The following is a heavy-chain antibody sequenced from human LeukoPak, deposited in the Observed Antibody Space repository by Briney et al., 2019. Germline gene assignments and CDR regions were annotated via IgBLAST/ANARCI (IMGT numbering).Heavy chain of an antibody. CDR2: ISWNSVSI. J-gene: IGHJ4*02. CDR1: GFTIGNYA. CDR3: AKEVDSEGFK. D-gene: IGHD3/OR15-3a*01. Sequence: PGGSLRLSCAASGFTIGNYAMHWVRQAPRKGLEWVSGISWNSVSIGYAESVRGRFTISRDNSKNTLYLQMTTVRAEDTAVYYCAKEVDSEGFKWGQGTLVTVSS. V-gene: IGHV3-9*01.